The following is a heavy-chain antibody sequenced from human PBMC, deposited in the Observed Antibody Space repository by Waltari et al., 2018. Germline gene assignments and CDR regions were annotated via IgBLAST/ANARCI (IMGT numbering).Heavy chain of an antibody. J-gene: IGHJ6*03. CDR2: IYHSGRT. D-gene: IGHD1-1*01. CDR1: GYSISSGYY. Sequence: QVQLQESGPGLVKPSETLSLTCAVSGYSISSGYYWGWIRQPPGKGLAWIGSIYHSGRTYSNPSLKSRVTISVDTSKNQFSLKLSSVTAADTAVYYCARILLEPDYYYMDVWGKGTTVTVSS. V-gene: IGHV4-38-2*01. CDR3: ARILLEPDYYYMDV.